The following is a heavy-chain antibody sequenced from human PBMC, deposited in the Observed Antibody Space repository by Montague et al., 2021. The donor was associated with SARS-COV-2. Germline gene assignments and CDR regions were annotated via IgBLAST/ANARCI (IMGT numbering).Heavy chain of an antibody. V-gene: IGHV1-24*01. CDR3: ATSVDWGSTGRFDF. D-gene: IGHD7-27*01. CDR2: VDPEDGKT. J-gene: IGHJ4*02. CDR1: GYSLTELP. Sequence: SVKVSCKVSGYSLTELPVHWVRQAPGKGLEWMGGVDPEDGKTIYAQNFQGRLTIAEDTSADTAYMELSSLRSDDTAMYYCATSVDWGSTGRFDFWGQGTLVTVSS.